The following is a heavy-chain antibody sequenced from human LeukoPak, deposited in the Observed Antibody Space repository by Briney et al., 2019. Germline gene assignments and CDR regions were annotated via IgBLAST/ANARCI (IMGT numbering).Heavy chain of an antibody. CDR2: IFYSGSA. Sequence: PSETLSLTCTISGGSMRNENYDWGWIRQSPGKGLEWIGTIFYSGSADYNPSLQSRVTMSVETSNNQLSLKLSSVTAADTAVYYCARAERYSYGYIDYWGQGTLVTVSS. D-gene: IGHD5-18*01. CDR3: ARAERYSYGYIDY. J-gene: IGHJ4*02. CDR1: GGSMRNENYD. V-gene: IGHV4-39*01.